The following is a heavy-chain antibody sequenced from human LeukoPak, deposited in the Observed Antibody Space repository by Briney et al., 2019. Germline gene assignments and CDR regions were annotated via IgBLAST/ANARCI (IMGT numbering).Heavy chain of an antibody. V-gene: IGHV1-69*13. CDR1: GGTFSSYA. J-gene: IGHJ3*02. Sequence: GASVKVSCKASGGTFSSYAISWVRQAPGQGLEWMGGIIPIFGTANYAQKFQGRVTITADESTSTAYMELSSLRSEDTAVYYCAREWELLRNAFDIWGQGTMVTVSS. CDR2: IIPIFGTA. D-gene: IGHD1-26*01. CDR3: AREWELLRNAFDI.